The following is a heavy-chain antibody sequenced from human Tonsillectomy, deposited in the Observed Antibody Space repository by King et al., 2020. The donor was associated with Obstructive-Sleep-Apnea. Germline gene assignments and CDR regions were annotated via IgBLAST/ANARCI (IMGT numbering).Heavy chain of an antibody. J-gene: IGHJ4*02. CDR2: ISSSSSFI. D-gene: IGHD6-6*01. CDR3: ARAPEYSSSSDY. V-gene: IGHV3-21*01. Sequence: VQLVESGGGLVKPGGSLRLSCAASGFTFSSYSMNWVRQAPGKGLEWVSSISSSSSFIYYADSVKGRFTISRDNAKNSLYLQMNSLRAEDTAVYYCARAPEYSSSSDYWGQGTLVTVSS. CDR1: GFTFSSYS.